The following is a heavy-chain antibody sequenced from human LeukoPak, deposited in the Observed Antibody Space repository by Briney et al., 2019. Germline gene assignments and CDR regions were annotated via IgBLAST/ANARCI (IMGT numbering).Heavy chain of an antibody. Sequence: GGSLRLSCAASGFTFNSYGIHWVRQAPGKGLEWVAFIRYDGSSKYYVDSVKGRFTISRDNSKNTLYLQMNSLRAEDTAVYFCAKGSGWEASYFYYYMGVWGKGTTVTISS. CDR2: IRYDGSSK. D-gene: IGHD1-26*01. J-gene: IGHJ6*03. V-gene: IGHV3-30*02. CDR3: AKGSGWEASYFYYYMGV. CDR1: GFTFNSYG.